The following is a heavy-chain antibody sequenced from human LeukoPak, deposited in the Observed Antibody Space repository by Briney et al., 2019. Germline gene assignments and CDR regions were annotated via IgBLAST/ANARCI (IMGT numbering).Heavy chain of an antibody. CDR2: INPNSGDA. CDR1: GFPSNGYY. D-gene: IGHD3-22*01. Sequence: ASVTVSFTASGFPSNGYYMHWVRQAPGHGLVWMGWINPNSGDANYAQKFQGRVTMTRDTSISTAYMELRRLRSDDTAVYHCAREGDSSADAFDIWGQGTMVTVSS. J-gene: IGHJ3*02. V-gene: IGHV1-2*02. CDR3: AREGDSSADAFDI.